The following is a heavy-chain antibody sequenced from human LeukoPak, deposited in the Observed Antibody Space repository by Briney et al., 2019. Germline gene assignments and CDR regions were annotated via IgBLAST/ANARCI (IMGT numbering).Heavy chain of an antibody. J-gene: IGHJ4*02. V-gene: IGHV3-21*01. Sequence: GGSLRLSCAASGFTFSSYSMKWVRQAPGKGLESVSSISSSSSYIYYADSVKGRFTISRDNAKNSLYLQMNSLRAEDTAVYYCARDGVGATFRRPVDYWGQGTLVTVSS. CDR1: GFTFSSYS. CDR3: ARDGVGATFRRPVDY. CDR2: ISSSSSYI. D-gene: IGHD1-26*01.